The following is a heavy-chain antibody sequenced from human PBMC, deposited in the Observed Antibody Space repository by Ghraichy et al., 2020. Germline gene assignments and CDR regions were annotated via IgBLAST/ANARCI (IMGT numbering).Heavy chain of an antibody. V-gene: IGHV3-15*01. CDR3: CTDDPRWSY. D-gene: IGHD1-26*01. CDR1: GFTFSNAW. Sequence: GGSLRLSCETSGFTFSNAWMTWVRQAPGKGLEWVGRIKRKTDGGATEYGTPVTGRFSISRDDSENTLFLHLNSLKIEDTGMYYCCTDDPRWSYWGQGTMVTVSA. CDR2: IKRKTDGGAT. J-gene: IGHJ3*01.